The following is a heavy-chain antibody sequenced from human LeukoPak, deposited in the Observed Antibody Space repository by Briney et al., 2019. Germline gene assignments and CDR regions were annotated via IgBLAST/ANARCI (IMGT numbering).Heavy chain of an antibody. CDR3: ARAGYSSSWYLY. CDR2: ISGTGGYI. CDR1: GFTFSTYG. Sequence: MTGGSLRLSCTASGFTFSTYGMSWVRQAPGKGLQWVSAISGTGGYIYYADSVKGRFTISRDNAKNSLYLQMNSLRVEDTAVYYCARAGYSSSWYLYWGQGTLVTVSS. V-gene: IGHV3-21*01. D-gene: IGHD6-13*01. J-gene: IGHJ4*02.